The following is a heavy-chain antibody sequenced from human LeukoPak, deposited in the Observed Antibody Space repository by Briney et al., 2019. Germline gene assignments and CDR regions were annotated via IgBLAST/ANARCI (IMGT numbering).Heavy chain of an antibody. CDR1: GGSISSGGYS. Sequence: SETLSLTCAVSGGSISSGGYSWSWIRQPPGKGLEWIGEINHSGSTNYNPSLKSRVTISVDTSKNQFSLKLSSVTAADTAVYYCARGFVAGNFDYWGQGTLVTVSS. J-gene: IGHJ4*02. CDR3: ARGFVAGNFDY. D-gene: IGHD6-19*01. CDR2: INHSGST. V-gene: IGHV4-30-2*01.